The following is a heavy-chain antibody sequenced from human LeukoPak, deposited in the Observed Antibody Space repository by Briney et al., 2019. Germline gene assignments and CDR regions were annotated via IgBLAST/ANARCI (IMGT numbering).Heavy chain of an antibody. CDR3: ARERVAGISSSFDY. CDR2: IYTSGST. CDR1: GGSISSYY. Sequence: SETLSLTCTVSGGSISSYYWSWIRQPAGKGLEWIGRIYTSGSTNYNPSLKSRVTMSVDTSKNQFSLKLSSVTAADTAVYYCARERVAGISSSFDYWGQGTLVTVSS. V-gene: IGHV4-4*07. J-gene: IGHJ4*02. D-gene: IGHD6-19*01.